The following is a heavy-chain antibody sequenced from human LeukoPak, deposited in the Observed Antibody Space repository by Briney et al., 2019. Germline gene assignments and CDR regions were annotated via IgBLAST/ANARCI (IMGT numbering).Heavy chain of an antibody. J-gene: IGHJ4*02. CDR2: ISSSSDYI. CDR1: GFTFSSSS. V-gene: IGHV3-21*01. Sequence: GGSLRLSCVDSGFTFSSSSMSWVRQAPGKGLEWVSSISSSSDYIYYADSVKGRFTISRDNAKSSVYLQMNSLRAEDTAVYYCARDSSGWHYFDYWGQGTLVTVSS. CDR3: ARDSSGWHYFDY. D-gene: IGHD6-19*01.